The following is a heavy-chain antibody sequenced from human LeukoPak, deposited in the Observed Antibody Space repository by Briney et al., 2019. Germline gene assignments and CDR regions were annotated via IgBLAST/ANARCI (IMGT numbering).Heavy chain of an antibody. CDR2: INSDGSST. CDR1: GFTFSSYW. V-gene: IGHV3-74*01. Sequence: GGPLRLSCAASGFTFSSYWMHWVRQAPGKGLVWVSRINSDGSSTSYADSVKGRFTISRDNAKNTLYLQMNSLRAEDTAVYYCARGPPDDYVWGSYRLEGYWGQGTLVTVSS. D-gene: IGHD3-16*02. J-gene: IGHJ4*02. CDR3: ARGPPDDYVWGSYRLEGY.